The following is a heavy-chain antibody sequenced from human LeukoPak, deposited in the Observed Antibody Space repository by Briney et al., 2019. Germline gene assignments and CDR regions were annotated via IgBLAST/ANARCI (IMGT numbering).Heavy chain of an antibody. CDR2: IYTSGST. V-gene: IGHV4-61*02. J-gene: IGHJ4*02. D-gene: IGHD6-19*01. CDR3: ARGLRGSGWSGPADY. CDR1: GGSIGSGSYY. Sequence: SETLSLTCTVSGGSIGSGSYYWSWIRQPAGKGLEWIGRIYTSGSTNYNPSLKSRVTISVDTSKNQFSLKLSSVTAADTAVYYCARGLRGSGWSGPADYWGQGTLVTVSS.